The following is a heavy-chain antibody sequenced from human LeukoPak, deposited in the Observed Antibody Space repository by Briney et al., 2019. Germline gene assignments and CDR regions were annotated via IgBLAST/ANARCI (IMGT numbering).Heavy chain of an antibody. D-gene: IGHD1-1*01. CDR1: GGTFSSYA. Sequence: ASVKVSCKASGGTFSSYAISWVRQAPGQGLEWMGWINPNSGVTDYAQNFLGRVTLTRDTSISTAYMEMSSLTFDDTALYFCARGGCNTGTCYSSWLDPWGQGTPVTVSS. V-gene: IGHV1-2*02. CDR2: INPNSGVT. J-gene: IGHJ5*02. CDR3: ARGGCNTGTCYSSWLDP.